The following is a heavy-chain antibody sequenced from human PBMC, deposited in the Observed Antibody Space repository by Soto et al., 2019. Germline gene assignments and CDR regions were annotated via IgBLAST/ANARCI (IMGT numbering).Heavy chain of an antibody. CDR1: GFTFSNYA. D-gene: IGHD4-17*01. Sequence: EVQLLESGGGLVQPGGSLRLSCAASGFTFSNYAMNWVRQAAGKGLEWVSAISGSGSTTYYADSVKGRFTFSRDNSKNTLYLQMNSLRADDTAVYYCARRPYGDYYFDSWGQGTLVSVSS. CDR3: ARRPYGDYYFDS. CDR2: ISGSGSTT. J-gene: IGHJ4*02. V-gene: IGHV3-23*01.